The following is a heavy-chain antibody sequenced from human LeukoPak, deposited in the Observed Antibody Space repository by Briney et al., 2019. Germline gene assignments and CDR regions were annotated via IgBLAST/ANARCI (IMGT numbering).Heavy chain of an antibody. J-gene: IGHJ4*02. CDR3: ARGIQDSSSWPIDY. D-gene: IGHD6-13*01. V-gene: IGHV3-48*01. CDR1: GFTFSSYN. Sequence: GESLKISCAASGFTFSSYNMNWVRQAPGKGLEWVSYISSSSSTIYYADSVKGRFTISRDNAKNSLYLQMNSLRAEDTAVYYCARGIQDSSSWPIDYWGQGTLVTVSS. CDR2: ISSSSSTI.